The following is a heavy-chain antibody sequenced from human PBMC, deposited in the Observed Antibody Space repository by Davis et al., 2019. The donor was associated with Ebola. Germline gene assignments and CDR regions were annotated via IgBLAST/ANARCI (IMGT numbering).Heavy chain of an antibody. D-gene: IGHD4-17*01. V-gene: IGHV3-23*01. CDR2: ISGSGGST. CDR3: ALVHTVTTDY. J-gene: IGHJ4*02. Sequence: GESLKISCAASGFTFSSYAMSWVRQAPGKGLEWVSAISGSGGSTYYADSVKGRFTISRDNSKNTLYLQMNSLRAEDTAVYYCALVHTVTTDYWGQGTLVTVSS. CDR1: GFTFSSYA.